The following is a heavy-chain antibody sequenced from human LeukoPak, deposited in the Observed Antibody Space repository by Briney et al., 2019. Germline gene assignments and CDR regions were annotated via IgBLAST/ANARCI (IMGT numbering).Heavy chain of an antibody. J-gene: IGHJ3*02. V-gene: IGHV4-59*08. CDR2: IYYSGST. CDR3: ARRYFDWLYAFDI. Sequence: SETLSLTCTVSGGSISSYYWSWIRQPPGKGLEWIGYIYYSGSTNYNPSLKSRVTISVDTSKNQFSLKLSSMTAADTAVYYCARRYFDWLYAFDIWGQGTMVTVSS. CDR1: GGSISSYY. D-gene: IGHD3-9*01.